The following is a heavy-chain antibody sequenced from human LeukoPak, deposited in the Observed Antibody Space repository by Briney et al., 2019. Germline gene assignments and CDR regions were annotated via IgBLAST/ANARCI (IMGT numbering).Heavy chain of an antibody. D-gene: IGHD3-3*01. V-gene: IGHV3-30-3*01. Sequence: PGGSLRLSCAASGFTFSSYAMHWVRQAPGKGLEWVAVISYDGSNKYYADSVKGRFTISRDNSKNTLYLQMNSLRAEDTAVYYCACRITIFGDDAFDIWGQGTMVTVSS. J-gene: IGHJ3*02. CDR3: ACRITIFGDDAFDI. CDR1: GFTFSSYA. CDR2: ISYDGSNK.